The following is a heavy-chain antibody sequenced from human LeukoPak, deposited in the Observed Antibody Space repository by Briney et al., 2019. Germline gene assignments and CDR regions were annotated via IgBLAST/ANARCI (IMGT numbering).Heavy chain of an antibody. CDR3: AKFRGWGPGAFDY. J-gene: IGHJ4*02. D-gene: IGHD3-16*01. V-gene: IGHV3-20*04. CDR1: GFTFDDYG. Sequence: PGGSLRLSCAASGFTFDDYGMSWVRQAPGKGLEWVSGINWNGGSTGYADSVKGRFTISRDNAKNSLYLQMNSLRAEDTAVYYCAKFRGWGPGAFDYWGQGTLVTVSS. CDR2: INWNGGST.